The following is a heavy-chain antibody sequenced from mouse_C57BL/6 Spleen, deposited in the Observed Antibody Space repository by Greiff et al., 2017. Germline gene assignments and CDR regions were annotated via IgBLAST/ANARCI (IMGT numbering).Heavy chain of an antibody. CDR1: GYSFTGYY. CDR3: ARRALITTVVGYFDY. J-gene: IGHJ2*01. Sequence: EVQLQQSGPELVKPGASVKISCKASGYSFTGYYMNWVKQSPEKSLEWIGEINPSTGGTTYNQKFKAKATLTVDKSSSTAYMQLKSLTSEDSAVYYCARRALITTVVGYFDYWGQGTTLTVSS. V-gene: IGHV1-42*01. D-gene: IGHD1-1*01. CDR2: INPSTGGT.